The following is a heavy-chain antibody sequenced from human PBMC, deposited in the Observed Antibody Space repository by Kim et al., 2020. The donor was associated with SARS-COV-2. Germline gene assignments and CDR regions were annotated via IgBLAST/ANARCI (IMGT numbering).Heavy chain of an antibody. V-gene: IGHV4-39*01. J-gene: IGHJ2*01. CDR2: T. CDR3: ARHLRNWYFDL. Sequence: TDYNPSHKVRATISVDTSKKQFSLRLRSVTAADAAVYYCARHLRNWYFDLWGRGTLVTVSS.